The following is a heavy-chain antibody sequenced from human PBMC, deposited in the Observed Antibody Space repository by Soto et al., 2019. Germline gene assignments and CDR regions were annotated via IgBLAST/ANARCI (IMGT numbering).Heavy chain of an antibody. D-gene: IGHD1-7*01. CDR1: GGTFSSYG. V-gene: IGHV1-69*06. CDR2: IIPLFGTT. CDR3: ARCGNWNYASDY. Sequence: SVKVSCKVSGGTFSSYGFSWVRQAPGQGLEWMGGIIPLFGTTTYAQKFQDRVTISADKSTSTAYMQVSSLRFEDTAVYYCARCGNWNYASDYWGQGTLVTVSS. J-gene: IGHJ4*02.